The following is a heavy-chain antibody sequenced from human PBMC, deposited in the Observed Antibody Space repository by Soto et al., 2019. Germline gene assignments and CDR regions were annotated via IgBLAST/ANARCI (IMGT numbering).Heavy chain of an antibody. CDR3: ARGGSYYPGFDP. CDR2: IYYSGST. CDR1: GGSLSSYY. J-gene: IGHJ5*02. Sequence: SETLSLTCTVSGGSLSSYYWSWIRQPPGKGLEWIGYIYYSGSTNYNPSLKSRVTISVDTSKNQFSLKLSSVTAADTAVYYCARGGSYYPGFDPWGQGTLVTVSS. V-gene: IGHV4-59*08. D-gene: IGHD1-26*01.